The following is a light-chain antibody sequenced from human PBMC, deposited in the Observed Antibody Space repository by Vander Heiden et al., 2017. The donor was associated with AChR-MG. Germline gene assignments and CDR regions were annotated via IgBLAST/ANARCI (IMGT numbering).Light chain of an antibody. Sequence: QSVLTPPPSASGTPGQRVIISSSGSSSSIGSKTGNWYQHRPGAAPKLLIYTTNQRPSGVPDRFSGSKSGTSASLAISGLQSEDDAQYYCASWDDGLNGWVFGGGTKLTVL. J-gene: IGLJ3*02. CDR3: ASWDDGLNGWV. CDR2: TTN. V-gene: IGLV1-44*01. CDR1: SSSIGSKT.